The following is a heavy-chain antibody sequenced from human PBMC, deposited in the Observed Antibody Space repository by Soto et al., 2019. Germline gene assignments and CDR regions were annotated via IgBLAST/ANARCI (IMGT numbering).Heavy chain of an antibody. D-gene: IGHD5-18*01. CDR1: GFTFDDYA. V-gene: IGHV3-9*01. J-gene: IGHJ4*02. CDR2: ISWNSGNI. Sequence: DVQLEESGGALVQPGRSLRLSCAASGFTFDDYAMYWVRQVLGKGLEWVSSISWNSGNIGYADSVKGRFTTSRDNAENSLDLQMNSLRPEDTCLYYCVRSKGGYSYGTPFGYCCQGTLVTVSS. CDR3: VRSKGGYSYGTPFGY.